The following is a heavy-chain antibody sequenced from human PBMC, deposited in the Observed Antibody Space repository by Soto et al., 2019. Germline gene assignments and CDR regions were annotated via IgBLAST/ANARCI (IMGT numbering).Heavy chain of an antibody. CDR3: ARSQGKYYDFWSGYENLDYYYGMDV. D-gene: IGHD3-3*01. Sequence: SVKVSCKASGGTFSSYAISWVRQAPGQGLEWMGGIIPIFGTANYAQKFQGRVTITADESTSTAYMELSSLRSEDTAVYYCARSQGKYYDFWSGYENLDYYYGMDVWGQGTTVTVSS. CDR1: GGTFSSYA. J-gene: IGHJ6*02. V-gene: IGHV1-69*13. CDR2: IIPIFGTA.